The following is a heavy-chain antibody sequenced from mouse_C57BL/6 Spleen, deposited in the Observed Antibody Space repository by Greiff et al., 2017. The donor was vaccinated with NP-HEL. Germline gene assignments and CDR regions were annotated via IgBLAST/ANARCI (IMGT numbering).Heavy chain of an antibody. V-gene: IGHV5-6*01. J-gene: IGHJ2*01. D-gene: IGHD2-3*01. Sequence: EVQLVESGGDLVKPGGSLKLSCAASGFTFSSYGMSWVRQTPDKRLEWVATISSGGSYTYYPDSVKGRFTISRDNAKNTLYLQMSSLKSEDTAMYYCARPYDGYYDYFDYWGQGTTLTVSS. CDR3: ARPYDGYYDYFDY. CDR2: ISSGGSYT. CDR1: GFTFSSYG.